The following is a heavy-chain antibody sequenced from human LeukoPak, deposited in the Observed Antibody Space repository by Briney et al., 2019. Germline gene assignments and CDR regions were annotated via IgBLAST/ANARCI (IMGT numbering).Heavy chain of an antibody. CDR3: ARVGGYYPSHWYFDL. Sequence: ASVKVSCKASGYTFTSYGISWVRQAPGQGLEWMGWVSAYNGNTNYAQKLQGRVTMTTDTSTSTAYMELRSLRSDDTAVYYCARVGGYYPSHWYFDLWGRGTLVTVSS. J-gene: IGHJ2*01. D-gene: IGHD3-22*01. CDR2: VSAYNGNT. CDR1: GYTFTSYG. V-gene: IGHV1-18*01.